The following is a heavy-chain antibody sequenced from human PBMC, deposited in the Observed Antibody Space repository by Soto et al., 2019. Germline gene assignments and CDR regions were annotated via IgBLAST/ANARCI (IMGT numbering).Heavy chain of an antibody. V-gene: IGHV1-69*06. CDR1: ECTFISYA. CDR3: ARGDNYDSLCDLPPHYGMDV. J-gene: IGHJ6*02. CDR2: IIPIFGTA. Sequence: QVQLVQSGAEVKKPGSSVKVSCKASECTFISYAISWVRQAPGQGLEWMGGIIPIFGTANYAQKFQGRVTITAVKATSPAYREQSSVRAEDIAVSYWARGDNYDSLCDLPPHYGMDVWCQASTVTV. D-gene: IGHD3-3*01.